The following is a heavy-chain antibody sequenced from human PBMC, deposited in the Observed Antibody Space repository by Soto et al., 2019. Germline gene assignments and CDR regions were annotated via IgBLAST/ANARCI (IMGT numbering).Heavy chain of an antibody. CDR3: ARQQLVQGAFDS. J-gene: IGHJ3*02. D-gene: IGHD6-13*01. V-gene: IGHV4-39*01. CDR2: MYYSGST. Sequence: QLQLQESGPGLVKPSETLSLTCTVSGGSISSSSYYWGWIRQPPGKGMEWIGSMYYSGSTYYNPSRRSRVTIAVDTSKNQFSLKLSSVLAADTAVYYCARQQLVQGAFDSWGQGTMVTV. CDR1: GGSISSSSYY.